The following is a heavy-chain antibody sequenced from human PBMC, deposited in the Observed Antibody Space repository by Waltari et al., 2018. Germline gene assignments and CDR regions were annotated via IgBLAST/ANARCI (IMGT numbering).Heavy chain of an antibody. J-gene: IGHJ4*02. CDR1: GFTFSSYW. D-gene: IGHD1-26*01. Sequence: EVQLVESGGGLVQPGGSLRLSCAASGFTFSSYWMHWVRPAPGKGLVWVSRINSDGSSTSYADSVKGRFTISRDNAKNTLYLQMNSLRAEDTAVYYCAREDQGWELGHFDYWGQGTLVTVSS. CDR3: AREDQGWELGHFDY. CDR2: INSDGSST. V-gene: IGHV3-74*01.